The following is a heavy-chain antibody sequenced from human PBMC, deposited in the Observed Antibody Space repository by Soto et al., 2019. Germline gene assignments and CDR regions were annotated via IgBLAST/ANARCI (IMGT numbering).Heavy chain of an antibody. CDR3: VRTSLVVAAATREDY. Sequence: EVQLVESGGGLVQPGGSLRLSCAASGFTFSSYWMHWVRQAPGKGLVWVSRINSDGSSKSYADSVKGRFTISRENAKNTLYLQMNSLRAEDTAVYYCVRTSLVVAAATREDYWGQGTLVTVSS. CDR2: INSDGSSK. V-gene: IGHV3-74*01. J-gene: IGHJ4*02. D-gene: IGHD2-15*01. CDR1: GFTFSSYW.